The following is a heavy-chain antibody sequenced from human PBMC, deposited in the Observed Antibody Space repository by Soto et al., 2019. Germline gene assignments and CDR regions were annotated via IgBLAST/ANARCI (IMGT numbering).Heavy chain of an antibody. J-gene: IGHJ5*02. CDR2: IYYSGST. Sequence: PSETLSLTCTVSGGSISSYYWSWIRQPPGKGLEWIGYIYYSGSTNYNPSLKSRVTISVDTSKNQFSLKLSSVTAADTAVYYCARVYTRRAFWFDPWGQGTLVTVSS. CDR1: GGSISSYY. CDR3: ARVYTRRAFWFDP. V-gene: IGHV4-59*01. D-gene: IGHD2-2*02.